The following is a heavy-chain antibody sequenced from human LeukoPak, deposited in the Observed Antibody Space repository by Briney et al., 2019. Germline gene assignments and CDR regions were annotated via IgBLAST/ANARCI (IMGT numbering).Heavy chain of an antibody. CDR3: AKDMVVVTAGGPYYYYSMDV. CDR1: RFTFYGYA. Sequence: VTLRLSCAAYRFTFYGYAMQRLRQAPGKGLEWVFLISGDGGSTYYADSVKGRFTISRDNSKNSLYLQMNSLRTEDTALYYCAKDMVVVTAGGPYYYYSMDVWGQGTTVTVSS. V-gene: IGHV3-43*02. J-gene: IGHJ6*02. D-gene: IGHD2-21*02. CDR2: ISGDGGST.